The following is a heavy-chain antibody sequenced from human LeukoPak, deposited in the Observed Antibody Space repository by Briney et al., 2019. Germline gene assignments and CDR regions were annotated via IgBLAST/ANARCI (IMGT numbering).Heavy chain of an antibody. J-gene: IGHJ6*01. V-gene: IGHV1-18*01. CDR3: ARDLVVPAAVRGYFYYYGVDV. CDR2: ISGNNGNT. CDR1: GYSSTRYG. Sequence: ASVKVSPTASGYSSTRYGITWVRQAPGQGLEWMGWISGNNGNTNYAQKFQGRVTMTTETSTSTAHMELRSLRSDDTAVYYCARDLVVPAAVRGYFYYYGVDVRGHRNTVTVSS. D-gene: IGHD2-2*01.